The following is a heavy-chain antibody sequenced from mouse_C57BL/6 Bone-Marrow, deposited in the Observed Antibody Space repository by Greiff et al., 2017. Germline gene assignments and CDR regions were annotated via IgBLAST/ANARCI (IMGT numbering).Heavy chain of an antibody. D-gene: IGHD1-2*01. CDR2: IYPRDGST. J-gene: IGHJ4*01. V-gene: IGHV1-78*01. CDR1: GYTFTDHT. Sequence: VKLVESDAELVKPGASVKISCKVSGYTFTDHTIHWMKQRPEQGLEWIGYIYPRDGSTKYNEKFKGKATLTADKSSSTAYMQLNSLTSEDSAVYFCARGGVLRPVAKGAMDYWGQGTSVTVSS. CDR3: ARGGVLRPVAKGAMDY.